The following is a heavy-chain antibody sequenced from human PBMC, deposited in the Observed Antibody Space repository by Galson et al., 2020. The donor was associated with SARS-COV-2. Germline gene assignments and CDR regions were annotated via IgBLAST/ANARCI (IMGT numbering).Heavy chain of an antibody. Sequence: SGPTLVKPTQTLTLTCTFSGFSLSTSGMCVSWIRQPPGKALEWLARIDRDDDQYYSTYLKTRLTISNDTSKNQVFLTMTNMDPVDTATYYCARMVGSGSFLDYWGQGTLVTVSS. D-gene: IGHD3-10*01. CDR3: ARMVGSGSFLDY. CDR2: IDRDDDQ. V-gene: IGHV2-70*11. CDR1: GFSLSTSGMC. J-gene: IGHJ4*02.